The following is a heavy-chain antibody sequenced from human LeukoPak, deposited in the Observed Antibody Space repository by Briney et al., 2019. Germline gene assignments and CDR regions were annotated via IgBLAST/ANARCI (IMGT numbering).Heavy chain of an antibody. J-gene: IGHJ5*02. CDR1: GYTFTSYG. CDR2: INPSGGST. V-gene: IGHV1-46*01. CDR3: AGETRHYYDSSGYYSGP. D-gene: IGHD3-22*01. Sequence: ASVKVSCKASGYTFTSYGISWVRQAPGQGLEWMGIINPSGGSTSYAQKFQGRVTMTRDTSTSTVYMELSSLRSEDTAVYYCAGETRHYYDSSGYYSGPWGQGTLVTVSS.